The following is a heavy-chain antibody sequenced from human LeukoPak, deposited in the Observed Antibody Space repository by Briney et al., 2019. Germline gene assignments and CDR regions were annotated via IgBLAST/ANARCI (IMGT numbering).Heavy chain of an antibody. Sequence: PGGSLRLSCAASGFTFSSYDMHWVRQATGKGLEWVSAIGTAGDTYYPGSVKGRFTISRDNARNSLYLQMNSLRGEDTAVYYCARVPLGAFDIWGRGTVVTVSS. CDR1: GFTFSSYD. J-gene: IGHJ3*02. D-gene: IGHD2-2*01. CDR2: IGTAGDT. V-gene: IGHV3-13*01. CDR3: ARVPLGAFDI.